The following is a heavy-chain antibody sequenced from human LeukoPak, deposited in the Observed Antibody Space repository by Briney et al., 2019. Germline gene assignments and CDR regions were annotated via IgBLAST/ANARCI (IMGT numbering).Heavy chain of an antibody. CDR3: AKSPVSSCRGSLCYPFDY. CDR2: ISGSDDGT. J-gene: IGHJ4*02. D-gene: IGHD2-15*01. Sequence: GGSLRLSCAASGFTFSSYWMSWVRQIPGKGLEWVSAISGSDDGTYYADSVKGRFTISRDNSRNTLYLQMNTLRAEDTAVYFCAKSPVSSCRGSLCYPFDYWGQGNLVTVSS. V-gene: IGHV3-23*01. CDR1: GFTFSSYW.